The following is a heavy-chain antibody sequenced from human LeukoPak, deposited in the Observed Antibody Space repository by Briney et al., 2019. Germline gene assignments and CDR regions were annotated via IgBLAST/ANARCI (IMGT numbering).Heavy chain of an antibody. D-gene: IGHD5-18*01. CDR1: GGSFSGYY. Sequence: SETLSLTCAVYGGSFSGYYWSWIRQPPGKGLEWIGEINHSGSTNYNPSLKSRVTISVDTSKNQFSLKLSSVTAADTAVYYCARRGYSYGLAFCDYWGQGTLVTVSS. J-gene: IGHJ4*02. CDR3: ARRGYSYGLAFCDY. V-gene: IGHV4-34*01. CDR2: INHSGST.